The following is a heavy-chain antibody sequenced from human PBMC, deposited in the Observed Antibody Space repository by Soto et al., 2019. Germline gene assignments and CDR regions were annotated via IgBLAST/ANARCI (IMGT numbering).Heavy chain of an antibody. V-gene: IGHV1-24*01. J-gene: IGHJ6*03. CDR1: GYTLTELS. CDR3: TRGNKDGNYTYYYYMDV. D-gene: IGHD3-3*01. CDR2: FDPEDGET. Sequence: GASGKVSCKVSGYTLTELSMHWVRQAPGKGLEWMGGFDPEDGETIYAQKFQGRVTMTEDTSTDTAYMELSSLRSEDTAVYYCTRGNKDGNYTYYYYMDVWGKGTAVTVSS.